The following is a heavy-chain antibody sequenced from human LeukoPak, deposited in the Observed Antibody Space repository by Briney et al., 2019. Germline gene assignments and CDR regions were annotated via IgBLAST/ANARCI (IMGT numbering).Heavy chain of an antibody. J-gene: IGHJ6*02. CDR3: ARGGGLDV. CDR2: INHNGNVN. D-gene: IGHD3-16*01. Sequence: GGSLRLSCAASGFTFSSYWMIWARQAPGKGLEWVASINHNGNVNYYVDSVKGRFTISRDNAKNSLYLQMSNLRAEDTAVYFCARGGGLDVWGQGATVTVSS. CDR1: GFTFSSYW. V-gene: IGHV3-7*03.